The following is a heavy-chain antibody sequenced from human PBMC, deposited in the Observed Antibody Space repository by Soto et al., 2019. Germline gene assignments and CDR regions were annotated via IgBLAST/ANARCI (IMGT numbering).Heavy chain of an antibody. Sequence: PGGSLRLSCAASGFTFSNYAMSWVRQAPGKGLEWVSGISGSDGSTYYADSVKGRFTISRDNSENTLYLQMNSLRAEDTAVYYCAKDSRVTMVRGVIIPPGYWGQGTLVTVSS. V-gene: IGHV3-23*01. CDR1: GFTFSNYA. CDR2: ISGSDGST. CDR3: AKDSRVTMVRGVIIPPGY. D-gene: IGHD3-10*01. J-gene: IGHJ4*02.